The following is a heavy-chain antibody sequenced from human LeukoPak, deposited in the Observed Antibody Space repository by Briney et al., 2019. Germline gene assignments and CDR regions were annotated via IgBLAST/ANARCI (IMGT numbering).Heavy chain of an antibody. CDR2: IIPILGIA. Sequence: SVKVSCKASGGTFSSYAISWVRQAPGQGLEWMGRIIPILGIANYAQKFQGRVTITADKSTSTAYMELSSLRSEDTAVYYCAREGPLTGDAFDIWGQGTMVTVSS. V-gene: IGHV1-69*04. J-gene: IGHJ3*02. CDR1: GGTFSSYA. D-gene: IGHD7-27*01. CDR3: AREGPLTGDAFDI.